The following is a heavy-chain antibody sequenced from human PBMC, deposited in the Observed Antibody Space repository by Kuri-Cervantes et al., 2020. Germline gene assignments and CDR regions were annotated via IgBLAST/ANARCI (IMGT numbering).Heavy chain of an antibody. Sequence: GGSLRLTCAAPGFTLSNFWMNWVRQAPGKGLEWVANIKQDGSEKYYVDSVKGRFTISRDSAKNSLYLQMDSLRVEDTAVYYCAKVEGGGWEDAFDIWGQGTMVTVSS. CDR2: IKQDGSEK. V-gene: IGHV3-7*01. D-gene: IGHD6-19*01. CDR3: AKVEGGGWEDAFDI. CDR1: GFTLSNFW. J-gene: IGHJ3*02.